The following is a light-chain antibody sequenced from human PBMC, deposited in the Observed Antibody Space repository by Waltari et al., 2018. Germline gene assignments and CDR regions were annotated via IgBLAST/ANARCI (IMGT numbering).Light chain of an antibody. CDR3: YQHSTGYS. CDR1: QSVSSY. Sequence: VILTQSPATLSLSPGERATLSCRASQSVSSYLPWYQQKPGQAPRLLIHSASSRATSIPDRFSGSESGTEFTLTISSLEPEDVGVYHCYQHSTGYSFGQGTKVEIK. J-gene: IGKJ2*03. V-gene: IGKV3-11*01. CDR2: SAS.